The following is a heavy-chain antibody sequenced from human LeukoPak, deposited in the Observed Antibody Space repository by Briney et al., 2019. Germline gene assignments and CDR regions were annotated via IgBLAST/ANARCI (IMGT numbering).Heavy chain of an antibody. D-gene: IGHD3-22*01. J-gene: IGHJ3*02. CDR1: GFTFSTYA. CDR2: ISGSGGNT. CDR3: ARDTDTMIVVPDAFDI. Sequence: GGSLRLSCAASGFTFSTYAMSWVRQAPGKGLEWVSAISGSGGNTYYADSVKGRFTISRDNSKNTLYLQMNSLRAEDTAVYYCARDTDTMIVVPDAFDIWGQGTMVTVSS. V-gene: IGHV3-23*01.